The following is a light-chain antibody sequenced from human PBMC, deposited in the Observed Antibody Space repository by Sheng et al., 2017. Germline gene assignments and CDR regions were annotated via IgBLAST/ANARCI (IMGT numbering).Light chain of an antibody. Sequence: EIVLTQSPATLSVSPGERATLSCRASQSVNSNLAWYQQKPGQAPRLLIKGASTRAAGIQARFSGSGSGTEFTLTITSLQSEDFAVYYCQQYNNWPLTFGGGTKVEIK. J-gene: IGKJ4*01. CDR2: GAS. CDR3: QQYNNWPLT. CDR1: QSVNSN. V-gene: IGKV3-15*01.